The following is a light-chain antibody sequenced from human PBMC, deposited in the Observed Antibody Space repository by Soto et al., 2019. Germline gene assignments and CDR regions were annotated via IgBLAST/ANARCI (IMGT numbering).Light chain of an antibody. V-gene: IGKV1-5*03. J-gene: IGKJ1*01. CDR2: KAS. Sequence: DIQMTQSPSTLSASVGDRFTITCRASQSISSGLAWYQQKPGKAPKLLIYKASSLESGVPSRFSGSGSGTEFTLTISSLQPDDFATYYCQQYNSYPWTFGQGTKVEIK. CDR3: QQYNSYPWT. CDR1: QSISSG.